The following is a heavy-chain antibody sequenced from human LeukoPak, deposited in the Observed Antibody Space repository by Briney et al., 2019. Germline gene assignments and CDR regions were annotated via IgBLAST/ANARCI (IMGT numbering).Heavy chain of an antibody. Sequence: KPSETLSLTCTVSGGSISSYYWSWIRQPAGKGLEWIGRISTSGSTNYNPSLKSRVTMSVDTSKNQFSLKLSSVTAADTAVYYCARDKVRSSSWYYYYYYMDVWGKGTTVTVSS. CDR3: ARDKVRSSSWYYYYYYMDV. CDR2: ISTSGST. J-gene: IGHJ6*03. D-gene: IGHD6-13*01. CDR1: GGSISSYY. V-gene: IGHV4-4*07.